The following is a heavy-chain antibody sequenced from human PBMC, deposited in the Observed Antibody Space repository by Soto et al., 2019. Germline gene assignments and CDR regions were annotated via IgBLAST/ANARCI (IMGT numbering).Heavy chain of an antibody. CDR3: ARDMDPDTGTTDY. Sequence: VRKTPGKGLVWVSRINSDGSSTSYADSVKGRFTISRDNAKNTLYLQMNSLRAEDTAVYYCARDMDPDTGTTDYWGQGTLVTVSS. J-gene: IGHJ4*02. V-gene: IGHV3-74*01. CDR2: INSDGSST. D-gene: IGHD1-1*01.